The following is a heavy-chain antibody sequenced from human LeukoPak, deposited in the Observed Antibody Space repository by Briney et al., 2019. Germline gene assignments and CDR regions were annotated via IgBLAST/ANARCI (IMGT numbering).Heavy chain of an antibody. J-gene: IGHJ4*02. Sequence: SEALSLTCAVSGDSMISTNWWSWVRQPPGKGLELIGEIYHTGSTNYNPSLQSRVTISIDKSKNQFSLRLSSVTAADTAFYYCARRGGFFDFWGQGTLVTVSS. V-gene: IGHV4-4*02. D-gene: IGHD3-16*01. CDR2: IYHTGST. CDR1: GDSMISTNW. CDR3: ARRGGFFDF.